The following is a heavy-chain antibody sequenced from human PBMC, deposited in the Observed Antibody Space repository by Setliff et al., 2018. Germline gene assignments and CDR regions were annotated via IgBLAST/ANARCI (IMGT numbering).Heavy chain of an antibody. J-gene: IGHJ4*02. CDR2: VYYSGAA. CDR1: GDSISAAS. V-gene: IGHV4-59*01. Sequence: SLTCNVSGDSISAASIMAWIRQPPGKGLEFIGYVYYSGAAKYDPSLKSRVTMSVDTSKTQFSLKLNSMTTADTAVYYCARGGTYRYFDYWGQGTLVTVSS. CDR3: ARGGTYRYFDY.